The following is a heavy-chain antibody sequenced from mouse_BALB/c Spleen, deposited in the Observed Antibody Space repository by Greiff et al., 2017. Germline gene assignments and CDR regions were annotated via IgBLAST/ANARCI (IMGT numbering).Heavy chain of an antibody. CDR1: GYSITSDYA. D-gene: IGHD3-3*01. CDR2: ISYSGST. CDR3: ARQGDGSGFDD. J-gene: IGHJ2*01. Sequence: DVKLQESGPGLVKPSQSLSLTCTVTGYSITSDYAWNWIRQFPGNKLEWMGYISYSGSTSYNPSLKSRISITRDTSKNQFFLQLNSVTTEDTATYYGARQGDGSGFDDWGQGTTLTVSS. V-gene: IGHV3-2*02.